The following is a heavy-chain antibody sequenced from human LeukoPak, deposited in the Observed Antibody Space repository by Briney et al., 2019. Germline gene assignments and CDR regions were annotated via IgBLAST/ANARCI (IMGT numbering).Heavy chain of an antibody. CDR1: GFTFSSYS. D-gene: IGHD3/OR15-3a*01. CDR3: AKTYLDFWTGFDP. CDR2: ISGSGGST. J-gene: IGHJ5*02. V-gene: IGHV3-23*01. Sequence: PGGSLRLSCAASGFTFSSYSMSWVRQAPGKGLEWVSAISGSGGSTYYADSVKGRFTTSRDNSKNTLYLQMNSLRAEDTAVYYCAKTYLDFWTGFDPWGQGTLVTVSS.